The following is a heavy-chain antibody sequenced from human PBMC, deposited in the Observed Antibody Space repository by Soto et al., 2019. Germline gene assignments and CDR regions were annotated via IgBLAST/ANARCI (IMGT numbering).Heavy chain of an antibody. CDR1: GFTFSDYY. D-gene: IGHD2-15*01. V-gene: IGHV3-11*01. CDR2: ISSSGSTI. J-gene: IGHJ5*02. Sequence: GGSLRLSCAASGFTFSDYYMSWIRQAPGKGLEWVSYISSSGSTIYYADSVKGRFTISRDNAKNSLYLQMNSLRAEDTAVYYCARDLDCYEPSGSCYFGWFDPWGQGTLVTVSS. CDR3: ARDLDCYEPSGSCYFGWFDP.